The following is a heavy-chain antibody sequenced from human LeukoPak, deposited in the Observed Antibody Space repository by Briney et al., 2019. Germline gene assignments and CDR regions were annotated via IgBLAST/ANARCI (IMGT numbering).Heavy chain of an antibody. D-gene: IGHD4/OR15-4a*01. CDR3: ARDLGSPEDYGAFDI. V-gene: IGHV5-51*01. CDR1: GYSFTSYW. CDR2: IYPGDSDT. J-gene: IGHJ3*02. Sequence: GESLKISCKGSGYSFTSYWIGWVRQMPGKGLEWMGIIYPGDSDTRYSPSFQGQVTISADKSISTAYLQWSSLKASDTAMYYCARDLGSPEDYGAFDIWGQGTMVTVSS.